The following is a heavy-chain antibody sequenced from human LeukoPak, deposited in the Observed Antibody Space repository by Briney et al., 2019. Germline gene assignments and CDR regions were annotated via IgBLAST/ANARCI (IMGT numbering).Heavy chain of an antibody. CDR2: INHSGSTT. V-gene: IGHV4-34*01. J-gene: IGHJ4*02. CDR1: GESFSGYY. Sequence: PSETLSLTCAVYGESFSGYYWNWIRQPPGKGLEWIGEINHSGSTTNYNPSLKSRVTMSVDMYKNQFSLKLSSVTAADTAVYYCARKSGYARDYWGQGTLVTVSS. CDR3: ARKSGYARDY. D-gene: IGHD5-12*01.